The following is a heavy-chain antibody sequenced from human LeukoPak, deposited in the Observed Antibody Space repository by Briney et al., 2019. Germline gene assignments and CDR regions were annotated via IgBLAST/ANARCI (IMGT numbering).Heavy chain of an antibody. V-gene: IGHV3-7*03. CDR2: INSDGSEG. CDR3: ARDPGNSGYGMDV. D-gene: IGHD5-12*01. CDR1: GFTFSGFW. Sequence: GGSLRLSCAVSGFTFSGFWMSWSRQAPGKGLEWVASINSDGSEGYYADVVKGRFTISRDNAKNSLYLQINSLRAEDTAVYYCARDPGNSGYGMDVWGQGTTVLVSS. J-gene: IGHJ6*02.